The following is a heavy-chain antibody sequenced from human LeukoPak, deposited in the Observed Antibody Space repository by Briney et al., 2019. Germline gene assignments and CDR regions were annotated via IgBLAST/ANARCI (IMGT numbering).Heavy chain of an antibody. CDR2: IYYSGST. V-gene: IGHV4-39*01. CDR1: GGSISSSNYY. J-gene: IGHJ4*02. CDR3: ARVSGSSRNDY. D-gene: IGHD1-26*01. Sequence: SETLSPTGTVSGGSISSSNYYWGWIRQPPGKGLEWIGSIYYSGSTYYNPSLKSRVTISADTSKNQFSLKLSSVTAADTAVYYCARVSGSSRNDYWGPGALVTVSS.